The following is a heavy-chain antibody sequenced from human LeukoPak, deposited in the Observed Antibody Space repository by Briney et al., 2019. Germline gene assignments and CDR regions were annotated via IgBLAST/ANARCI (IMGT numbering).Heavy chain of an antibody. Sequence: PSETLSLTCTVSGASISSYYWNWIRQPPGKGLEWIGYIYYSGSTNYNPSLKSRVTISLDTSKNQFSLNLSSVTAADTAVYYCARLSGWYPYWGQGTLVTVSS. CDR3: ARLSGWYPY. CDR2: IYYSGST. V-gene: IGHV4-59*01. J-gene: IGHJ4*02. CDR1: GASISSYY. D-gene: IGHD6-19*01.